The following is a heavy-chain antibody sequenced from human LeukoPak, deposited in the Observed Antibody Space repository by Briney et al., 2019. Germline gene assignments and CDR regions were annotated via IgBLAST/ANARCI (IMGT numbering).Heavy chain of an antibody. CDR2: IKQDGSEK. CDR1: GFTFSSYW. J-gene: IGHJ4*02. Sequence: GASVKVSCAGSGFTFSSYWMSWVRQAPGKGLEWVANIKQDGSEKYYVDSVKGRFTISRDNAKNSLYLQMNSLRAEDTAVYYCAREPPADCSGGSCFLPDYFDYWGQGTLVTVSS. CDR3: AREPPADCSGGSCFLPDYFDY. D-gene: IGHD2-15*01. V-gene: IGHV3-7*01.